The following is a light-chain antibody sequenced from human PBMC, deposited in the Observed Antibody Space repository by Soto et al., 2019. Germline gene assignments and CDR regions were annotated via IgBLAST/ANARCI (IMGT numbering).Light chain of an antibody. V-gene: IGKV3D-15*01. CDR3: QQYNKWPPIT. CDR2: GAS. J-gene: IGKJ5*01. CDR1: QSVSSN. Sequence: EIVMTQSPATLSVSPGERATLSCRASQSVSSNLAWYQQKPGQAPRLLIYGASTRATGIPARFSGSGSETEFTLPISSLQSEDFAVYYCQQYNKWPPITFGQGTRVEI.